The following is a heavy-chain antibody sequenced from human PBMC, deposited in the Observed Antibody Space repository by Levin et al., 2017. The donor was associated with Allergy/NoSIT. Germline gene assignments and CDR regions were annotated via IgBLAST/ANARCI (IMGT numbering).Heavy chain of an antibody. V-gene: IGHV3-49*03. Sequence: SCTGSGFAFGDYPITWFRQAPGKGLEWIGLIRSKAFGGTKEFAASVRDRFTLSRDDYEGSALVEVSSLKTEDTCVYYGATTSPLLHVGDLSSVAFDIWGHGTMVTVSS. J-gene: IGHJ3*02. D-gene: IGHD3-10*01. CDR3: ATTSPLLHVGDLSSVAFDI. CDR2: IRSKAFGGTK. CDR1: GFAFGDYP.